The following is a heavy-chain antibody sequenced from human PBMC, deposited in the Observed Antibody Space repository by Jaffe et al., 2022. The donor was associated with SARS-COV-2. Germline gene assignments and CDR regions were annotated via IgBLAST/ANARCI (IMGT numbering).Heavy chain of an antibody. CDR3: ARDRIVGATAHFDY. V-gene: IGHV3-21*01. CDR2: ISSSSSYI. J-gene: IGHJ4*02. Sequence: EVQLVESGGGLVKPGGSLRLSCAASGFTFSSYSMNWVRQAPGKGLEWVSSISSSSSYIYYADSVKGRFTISRDNAKNSLYLQMNSLRAEDTAVYYCARDRIVGATAHFDYWGQGTLVTVSS. D-gene: IGHD1-26*01. CDR1: GFTFSSYS.